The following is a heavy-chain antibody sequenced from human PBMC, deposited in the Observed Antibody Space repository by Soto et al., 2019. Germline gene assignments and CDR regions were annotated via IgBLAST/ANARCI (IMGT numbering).Heavy chain of an antibody. CDR2: IYYSGST. Sequence: QVQLQESGPGLVKPSETLSLTCTVSGGSISSYYWSWIRQHPGKGLEWIGYIYYSGSTNYNPSLKSRVTISVDTSKNQFSLKLSSVTAADTAVYYCARASSAVAGTFDYWGQGTLVTVSS. CDR3: ARASSAVAGTFDY. D-gene: IGHD6-19*01. V-gene: IGHV4-59*01. J-gene: IGHJ4*02. CDR1: GGSISSYY.